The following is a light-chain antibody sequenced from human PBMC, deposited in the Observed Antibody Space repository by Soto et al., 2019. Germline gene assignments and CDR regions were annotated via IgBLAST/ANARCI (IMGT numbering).Light chain of an antibody. CDR1: SSDVGSYDL. J-gene: IGLJ1*01. V-gene: IGLV2-23*01. Sequence: QSALTQPASVSDSPGQSITISCTGTSSDVGSYDLVSWYQQHPGKAPKLIIYEGTKRPSGVSNRFSGSKSGNTASLTISGLQAEDEADYYCCSYAGTVYVFGTGTQLTVL. CDR2: EGT. CDR3: CSYAGTVYV.